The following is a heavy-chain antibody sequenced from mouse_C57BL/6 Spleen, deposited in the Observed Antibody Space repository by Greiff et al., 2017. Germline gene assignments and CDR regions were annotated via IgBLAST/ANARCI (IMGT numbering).Heavy chain of an antibody. Sequence: VKLQQSGAELVRPGTSVQVSCKASGYAFTNYLIEWVKQRPGQGLEWIGVINPGSGGTNYNEKFKGKATLTADKSSSTAYMQLSSLTSEDSAVYFCARHGDSYAMDYWGQGTSVTVSS. D-gene: IGHD3-3*01. CDR1: GYAFTNYL. CDR2: INPGSGGT. J-gene: IGHJ4*01. CDR3: ARHGDSYAMDY. V-gene: IGHV1-54*01.